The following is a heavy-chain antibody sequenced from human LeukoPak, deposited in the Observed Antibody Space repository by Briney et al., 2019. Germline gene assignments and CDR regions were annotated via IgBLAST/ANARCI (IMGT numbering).Heavy chain of an antibody. CDR2: IKQDGSES. D-gene: IGHD3-22*01. V-gene: IGHV3-7*01. CDR3: ARSTWDYYDTLLLDY. CDR1: GFSFNTYW. Sequence: GGSLRLSCAASGFSFNTYWMSWVRQAPGKGLEWVANIKQDGSESYYVHSVKGRLTISRDNAKNSLYLQMGSLRDEDTAVYYCARSTWDYYDTLLLDYWGQGTLVTVSS. J-gene: IGHJ4*02.